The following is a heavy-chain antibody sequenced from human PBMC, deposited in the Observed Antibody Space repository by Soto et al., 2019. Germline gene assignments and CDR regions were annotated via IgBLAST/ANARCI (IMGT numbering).Heavy chain of an antibody. D-gene: IGHD3-22*01. CDR2: IYPGDSGT. J-gene: IGHJ6*02. CDR1: GYSFSNYW. V-gene: IGHV5-51*01. CDR3: ARGYHYDASGGTRGYYYYYGMDV. Sequence: GESLKISCKGSGYSFSNYWIGWVRQMPGKGLEWMGIIYPGDSGTRYSPSFQGQVTISVDRSISTAYLQWSSLKASDTAMYYCARGYHYDASGGTRGYYYYYGMDVWGQGTTVTVSS.